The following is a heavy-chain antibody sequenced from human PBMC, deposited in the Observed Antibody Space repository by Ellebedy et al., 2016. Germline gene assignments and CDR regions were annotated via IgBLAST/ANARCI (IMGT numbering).Heavy chain of an antibody. Sequence: GGSLRLSXAASGFTFENYAMHWVRQAPGKGLEWVSIIDSNGEITGYADSVRGRFTISRDNVKNSLHLQMNSLRVEDTAFYYCAKSESATWHRAAFTWGRGTLVTVSS. J-gene: IGHJ5*02. CDR2: IDSNGEIT. CDR3: AKSESATWHRAAFT. D-gene: IGHD3-16*01. CDR1: GFTFENYA. V-gene: IGHV3-9*01.